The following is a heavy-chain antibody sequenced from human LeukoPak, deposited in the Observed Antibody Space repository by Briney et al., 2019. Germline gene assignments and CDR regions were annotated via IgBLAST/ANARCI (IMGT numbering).Heavy chain of an antibody. V-gene: IGHV4-34*01. D-gene: IGHD6-13*01. CDR1: GGSLCGSY. Sequence: KPSETLSLTSAVYGGSLCGSYWSWIPHRPGKGLEWIGEINHSGSTNDNPSLKSRVTISVDTSKNQFSLKLSSVTAADTAVYYCARGSSSGWYSDYWGQGTLVTVSS. CDR2: INHSGST. J-gene: IGHJ4*02. CDR3: ARGSSSGWYSDY.